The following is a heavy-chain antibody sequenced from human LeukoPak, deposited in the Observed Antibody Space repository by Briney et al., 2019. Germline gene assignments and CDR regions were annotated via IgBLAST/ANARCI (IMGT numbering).Heavy chain of an antibody. CDR1: GGSFSGYY. D-gene: IGHD4-17*01. Sequence: SETLSLTCAVYGGSFSGYYWSWIRQPPGKGLEWIGEINHSGSTNYNPSLKSRVTISVDTSKNQFSLKLSSVTAADTAVYYCARLVNTEGTPFDYWGQGTLVTVSS. V-gene: IGHV4-34*01. CDR2: INHSGST. CDR3: ARLVNTEGTPFDY. J-gene: IGHJ4*02.